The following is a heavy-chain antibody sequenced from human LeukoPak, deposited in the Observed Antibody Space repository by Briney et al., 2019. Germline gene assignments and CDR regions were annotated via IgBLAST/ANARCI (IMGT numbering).Heavy chain of an antibody. CDR1: GASISSGYYY. CDR2: IYTSGST. D-gene: IGHD3-10*01. CDR3: ARGPLVRGNWFDP. Sequence: PSETLSLTCTVSGASISSGYYYWSWIRQPAGKGLEWIGRIYTSGSTNYNSSLKSRVTISEDTSKTQFSLKLSSVTAADTAVYYCARGPLVRGNWFDPWGQGTLVTVSS. V-gene: IGHV4-61*02. J-gene: IGHJ5*02.